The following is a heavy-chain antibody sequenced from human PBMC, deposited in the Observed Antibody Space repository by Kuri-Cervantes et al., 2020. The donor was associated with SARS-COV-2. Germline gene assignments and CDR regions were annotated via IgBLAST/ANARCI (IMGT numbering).Heavy chain of an antibody. CDR2: IYYSGST. J-gene: IGHJ6*03. Sequence: GSLRLSCTVSGGSISSYYWSWIRRPPGKGLEWIGYIYYSGSTNYNPSLKSRVTISVDTSRNQFSLKLSSVTAADTAVYYCARGGGSYPYYYYYMDVWGKGTTVTVSS. CDR3: ARGGGSYPYYYYYMDV. V-gene: IGHV4-59*01. CDR1: GGSISSYY. D-gene: IGHD1-26*01.